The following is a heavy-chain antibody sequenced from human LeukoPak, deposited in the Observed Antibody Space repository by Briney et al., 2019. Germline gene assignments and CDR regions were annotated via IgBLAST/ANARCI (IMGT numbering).Heavy chain of an antibody. CDR3: ARGVRYGDYEDYYFDY. Sequence: GGSLRLSCAASGFTFSDYYMSWIRQAPGKGLEWVSYISSSGGTIYYADSVKGRFTISRDNAKNSLYLQMNSLRAEDTAVYYCARGVRYGDYEDYYFDYWGQGTLVTVSS. V-gene: IGHV3-11*01. CDR2: ISSSGGTI. J-gene: IGHJ4*02. CDR1: GFTFSDYY. D-gene: IGHD4-17*01.